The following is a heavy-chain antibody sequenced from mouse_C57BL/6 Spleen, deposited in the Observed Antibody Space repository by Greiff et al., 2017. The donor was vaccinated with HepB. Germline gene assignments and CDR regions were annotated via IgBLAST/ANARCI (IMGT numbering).Heavy chain of an antibody. CDR1: GFSLTSYG. J-gene: IGHJ4*01. Sequence: VMLVESGPGLVQPSQSLSITCTVSGFSLTSYGLHWVRQSPGKGLEWLGVIWRGGSTDYNAAFMSRLSITKDNSKSQVFFKMNSLQADDTAIYYCAKKDYSNPYAMDYWGQGTSVTVSS. D-gene: IGHD2-5*01. V-gene: IGHV2-5*01. CDR3: AKKDYSNPYAMDY. CDR2: IWRGGST.